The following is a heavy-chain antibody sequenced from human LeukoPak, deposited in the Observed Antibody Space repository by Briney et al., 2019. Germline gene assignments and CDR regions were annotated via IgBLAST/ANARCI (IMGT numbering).Heavy chain of an antibody. V-gene: IGHV3-66*01. CDR3: ARSNCNSCYLGVWYYFDY. D-gene: IGHD1/OR15-1a*01. CDR1: GFTFSSYC. CDR2: IYSRGDT. Sequence: PGGSLRLSCAASGFTFSSYCMNWARQTPGKGLEWVSVIYSRGDTYYADSVKGRFTISRDSSKNTLFLQMNSLRAEDTAVYYCARSNCNSCYLGVWYYFDYWGQGTLVTVSS. J-gene: IGHJ4*02.